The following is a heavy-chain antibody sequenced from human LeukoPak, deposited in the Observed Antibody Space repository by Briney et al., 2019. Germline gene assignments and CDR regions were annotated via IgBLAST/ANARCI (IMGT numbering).Heavy chain of an antibody. V-gene: IGHV3-21*01. CDR3: ARARYCSSTNCYEHDY. Sequence: PGGSLRLSCAASGFTFSSYSMNWVRQAPWKGLEWVSSISSSSSYIYYADSVKGRFTISRDNAKSSLYLQMNSLRADDTAVYYCARARYCSSTNCYEHDYWGQGTLVTVSS. J-gene: IGHJ4*02. CDR1: GFTFSSYS. D-gene: IGHD2-2*01. CDR2: ISSSSSYI.